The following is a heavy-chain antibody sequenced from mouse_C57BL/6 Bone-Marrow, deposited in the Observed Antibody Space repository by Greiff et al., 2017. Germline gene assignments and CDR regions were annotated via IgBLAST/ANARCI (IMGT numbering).Heavy chain of an antibody. CDR1: GFTFSSYA. D-gene: IGHD4-1*01. J-gene: IGHJ3*01. V-gene: IGHV5-4*01. CDR2: ISDGGSYT. Sequence: DVHLVESGGGLVKPGGSLKLSCAASGFTFSSYAMSWVRQTPEKRLEWVESISDGGSYTYYPDNVQGRFTISRDNTKNNLYLQMSHLKSEDTAMYYCARDRDWAFAYWGQGTLVTVSA. CDR3: ARDRDWAFAY.